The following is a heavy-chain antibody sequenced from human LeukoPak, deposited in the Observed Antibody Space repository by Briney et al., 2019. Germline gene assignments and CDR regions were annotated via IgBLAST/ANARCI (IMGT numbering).Heavy chain of an antibody. CDR3: ARTDSSGWYPYYDY. Sequence: GGSLRLSCAASGFTLSSYAMSWVRQGPGKGLEWVSAISVSGNTYHADSVKGRFTISRDNSKNTLYLQMNSLRAEDTAVYYCARTDSSGWYPYYDYWGQGTLVTVSS. CDR1: GFTLSSYA. J-gene: IGHJ4*02. CDR2: ISVSGNT. V-gene: IGHV3-23*01. D-gene: IGHD6-19*01.